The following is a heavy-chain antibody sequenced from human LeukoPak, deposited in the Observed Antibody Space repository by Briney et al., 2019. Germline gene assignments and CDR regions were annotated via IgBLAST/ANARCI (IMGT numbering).Heavy chain of an antibody. CDR1: GLTFSSYE. CDR3: ARGHTAILYGMDV. Sequence: GGSLRLSCAASGLTFSSYEMNWVRQAPGKGLEWVSYISSSGSTIYYADSVKGRFTISRDNAKNSLYLQMNSLRAEDTAVYYCARGHTAILYGMDVWGKGTTVTVSS. J-gene: IGHJ6*04. V-gene: IGHV3-48*03. D-gene: IGHD5-18*01. CDR2: ISSSGSTI.